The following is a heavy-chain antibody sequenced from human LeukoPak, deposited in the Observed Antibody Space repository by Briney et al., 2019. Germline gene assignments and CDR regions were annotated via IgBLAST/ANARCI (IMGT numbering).Heavy chain of an antibody. CDR1: GFTFSSYS. J-gene: IGHJ4*02. CDR3: ARSTGIAAPFDY. D-gene: IGHD6-13*01. Sequence: GGSLRLSCAASGFTFSSYSMNWVRQAPGKGLEWVSSISSSSSYIYYADSVEGRFTISRDNAKNSLYLQMNSLRAEDTAVYYCARSTGIAAPFDYWGQGTLVTVSS. CDR2: ISSSSSYI. V-gene: IGHV3-21*01.